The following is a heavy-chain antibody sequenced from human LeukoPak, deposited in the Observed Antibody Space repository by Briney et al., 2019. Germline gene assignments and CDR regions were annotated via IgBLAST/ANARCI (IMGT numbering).Heavy chain of an antibody. J-gene: IGHJ4*02. CDR2: IYHSGST. CDR1: GYSLSSGYY. Sequence: SETLSLTCTVSGYSLSSGYYWGWIRQPPGKGLEWIGSIYHSGSTYYNPSLKSRVTISVDTSKNQFSLKLSSVTAADTAVYYCASTGVVAARPPYYWGQGTLVTVSS. D-gene: IGHD6-6*01. CDR3: ASTGVVAARPPYY. V-gene: IGHV4-38-2*02.